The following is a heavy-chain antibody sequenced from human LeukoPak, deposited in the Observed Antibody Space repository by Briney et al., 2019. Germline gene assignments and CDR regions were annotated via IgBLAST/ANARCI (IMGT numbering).Heavy chain of an antibody. J-gene: IGHJ4*02. D-gene: IGHD3-22*01. CDR3: ARGHTALMVVVLFDY. Sequence: PGGSLRLSCAASGFTFSSYWMSWVRQAPGKGLEWVSGISWNSGSTGYADSVKGRFTISRDNAKNSLYLQMDSLRAEDTALYYCARGHTALMVVVLFDYWGQGALVTVSS. CDR1: GFTFSSYW. V-gene: IGHV3-20*04. CDR2: ISWNSGST.